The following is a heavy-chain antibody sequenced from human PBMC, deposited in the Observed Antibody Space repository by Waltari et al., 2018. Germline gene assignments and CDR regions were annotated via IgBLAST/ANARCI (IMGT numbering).Heavy chain of an antibody. CDR1: GSH. D-gene: IGHD6-19*01. V-gene: IGHV3-30-3*01. CDR3: AKEMGSSGRAGWFDP. Sequence: VQPVESGGGVVQPGRSLRLSCATPGSHMPRVRQAPGKGLEWGAAISHDGNSKYYADSVKGRFTVSRDNSRNTVYLQMDSLTVEDTAVYHCAKEMGSSGRAGWFDPWGQGTLVTVSS. CDR2: ISHDGNSK. J-gene: IGHJ5*02.